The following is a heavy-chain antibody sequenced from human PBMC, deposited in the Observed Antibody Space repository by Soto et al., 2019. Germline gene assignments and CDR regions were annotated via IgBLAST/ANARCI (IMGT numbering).Heavy chain of an antibody. Sequence: SQTLSLTCAISGDSVSSNSAAWNWIRQSPSRGLEWLGRTYYRSKWYNDYAVSVKSRITINPDTSKNQFSLQLNSVTPEDTAVYYCARVWIVDIVATECYHYYGMNVSAQGTTVTVSS. CDR3: ARVWIVDIVATECYHYYGMNV. V-gene: IGHV6-1*01. D-gene: IGHD5-12*01. CDR2: TYYRSKWYN. J-gene: IGHJ6*02. CDR1: GDSVSSNSAA.